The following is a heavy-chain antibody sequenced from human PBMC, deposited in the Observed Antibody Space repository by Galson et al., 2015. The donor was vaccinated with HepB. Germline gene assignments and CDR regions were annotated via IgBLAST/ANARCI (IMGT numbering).Heavy chain of an antibody. CDR1: GFTFSSYS. V-gene: IGHV3-21*01. CDR3: ARDSLPHYIAAADHYYYGMDV. CDR2: ISSSSSYI. J-gene: IGHJ6*02. Sequence: SLRLSCAASGFTFSSYSMNWVRQAPGKGLEWVSSISSSSSYIYYADSVKGRFTISRDNAKNSLYLQMNSLRAEDTAVYYCARDSLPHYIAAADHYYYGMDVWGQGTTVTVSS. D-gene: IGHD6-13*01.